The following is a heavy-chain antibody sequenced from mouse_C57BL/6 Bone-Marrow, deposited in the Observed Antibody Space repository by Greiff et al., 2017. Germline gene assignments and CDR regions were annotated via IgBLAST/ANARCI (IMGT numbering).Heavy chain of an antibody. Sequence: VQLQQSVAELVRPGASVKLSCTASGFNIKNTYMHWVKQRPEQGLEWIGRIDPANGNTNYDQKFTGKATLTVDTSSNTAYLQLSSLTSEDTAIYYCARGASRWSYWYFDVWGTGTTVTVSS. D-gene: IGHD6-1*01. CDR1: GFNIKNTY. CDR3: ARGASRWSYWYFDV. J-gene: IGHJ1*03. V-gene: IGHV14-3*01. CDR2: IDPANGNT.